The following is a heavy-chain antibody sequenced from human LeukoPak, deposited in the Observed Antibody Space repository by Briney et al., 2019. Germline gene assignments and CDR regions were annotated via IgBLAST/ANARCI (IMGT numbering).Heavy chain of an antibody. Sequence: ASVKVSCKSSGYIFTSYDNDWVRQDTGQGLEWMGWMNPNSGNTGYAQKFQGRVTMTRDTSISTAYLELNSLRSEDTAVYYCTTRYRVGDYWGQGTLVTVST. V-gene: IGHV1-8*02. CDR2: MNPNSGNT. CDR1: GYIFTSYD. CDR3: TTRYRVGDY. D-gene: IGHD3-9*01. J-gene: IGHJ4*02.